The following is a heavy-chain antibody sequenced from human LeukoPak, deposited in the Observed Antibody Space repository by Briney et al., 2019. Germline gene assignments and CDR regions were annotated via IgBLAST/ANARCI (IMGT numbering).Heavy chain of an antibody. CDR3: ARNNGGREVVGDWFDP. CDR2: IYSGGDT. Sequence: GGSMRLSCAASGFTVSGNYMSWVRQAPGKGLEWVSVIYSGGDTYYADSVKGRFTISRDNSKNTLYLQMNSLRAEDTAVYYCARNNGGREVVGDWFDPWGQGTLVTVSS. J-gene: IGHJ5*02. D-gene: IGHD1-26*01. CDR1: GFTVSGNY. V-gene: IGHV3-53*01.